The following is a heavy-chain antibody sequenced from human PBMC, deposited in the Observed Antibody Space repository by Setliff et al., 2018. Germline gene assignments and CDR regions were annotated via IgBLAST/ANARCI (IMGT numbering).Heavy chain of an antibody. CDR1: GYTFSTYG. D-gene: IGHD3-16*01. CDR2: ISAYNGNT. CDR3: ARDGGGDSDAFDI. J-gene: IGHJ3*02. V-gene: IGHV1-18*01. Sequence: ASVKVSCKASGYTFSTYGISWVRQAPGQGLEWMGWISAYNGNTNYAQKLQGRVTMTTDTSTSTAYMELGRLRSDDTAVYFCARDGGGDSDAFDIWGQGTMVTVSS.